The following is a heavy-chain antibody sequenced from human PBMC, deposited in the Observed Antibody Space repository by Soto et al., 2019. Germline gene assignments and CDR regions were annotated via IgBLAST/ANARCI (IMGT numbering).Heavy chain of an antibody. J-gene: IGHJ4*02. CDR3: VKTLQYSYGLPH. V-gene: IGHV3-64D*06. CDR2: ISSNGGST. D-gene: IGHD5-18*01. Sequence: LRLSCAASGFAFSSYAMHWVRQAPGKGLEYVSAISSNGGSTYYADSVKGRFTISRDNSKNTLYLQMSSLRAEDTAVYYCVKTLQYSYGLPHWGQGTLVTVSS. CDR1: GFAFSSYA.